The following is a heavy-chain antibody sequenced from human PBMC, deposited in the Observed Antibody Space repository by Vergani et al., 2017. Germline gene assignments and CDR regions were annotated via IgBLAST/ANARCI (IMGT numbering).Heavy chain of an antibody. CDR1: GYSFTSYW. V-gene: IGHV1-69*01. J-gene: IGHJ6*02. CDR3: ARFPVVTQKYYYYGMDV. Sequence: VQLVQSGAEVKKPGESLKISCKGSGYSFTSYWIGWVRQMPGKGLEWMGIIPIFGTANYAQKFQGRVTITADESTSTAYMELSSLRSEDTAVYYCARFPVVTQKYYYYGMDVWGQGTTVTVSS. D-gene: IGHD4-23*01. CDR2: IIPIFGTA.